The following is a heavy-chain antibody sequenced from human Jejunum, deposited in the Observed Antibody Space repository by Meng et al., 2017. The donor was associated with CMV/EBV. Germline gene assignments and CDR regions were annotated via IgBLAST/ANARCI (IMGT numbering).Heavy chain of an antibody. CDR1: GGSISHYY. V-gene: IGHV4-59*01. Sequence: TCPVSGGSISHYYWSWIRQPPGKGLEWIGYIYSSGTSNYNPSLKSRVTISVDTSKNQFSLRLSSVTAADTAVYYCARGGAGSSLDVWGHGTTVTVSS. CDR3: ARGGAGSSLDV. CDR2: IYSSGTS. J-gene: IGHJ6*02.